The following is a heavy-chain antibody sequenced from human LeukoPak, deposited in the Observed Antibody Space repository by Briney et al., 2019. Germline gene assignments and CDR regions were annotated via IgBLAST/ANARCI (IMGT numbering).Heavy chain of an antibody. D-gene: IGHD2-15*01. CDR3: ARGGGGHHYYFDY. Sequence: GGSLRLSCAASGFPFIGYAMHWVRQAPGKGLEWVAVMWYDGTNKNYADSVKGRFTISRDNSKNTLYLQMNSLRAEDTAVYYCARGGGGHHYYFDYWGQGTLVTVSS. J-gene: IGHJ4*02. CDR1: GFPFIGYA. CDR2: MWYDGTNK. V-gene: IGHV3-33*01.